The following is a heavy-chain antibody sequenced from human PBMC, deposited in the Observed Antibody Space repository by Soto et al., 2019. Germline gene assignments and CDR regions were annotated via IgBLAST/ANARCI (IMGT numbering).Heavy chain of an antibody. J-gene: IGHJ5*02. D-gene: IGHD2-15*01. V-gene: IGHV4-59*08. CDR2: IYYSGST. Sequence: SETLSLTCTVSGGSVSSYYWGWIRQPPGKGLEWIGYIYYSGSTKYNPSLKSRVTISVDTSKNQFSLKLSSVTAADTAVYYCARHGYIVVVVAATFYNWFDPWGQGTLVTVSS. CDR3: ARHGYIVVVVAATFYNWFDP. CDR1: GGSVSSYY.